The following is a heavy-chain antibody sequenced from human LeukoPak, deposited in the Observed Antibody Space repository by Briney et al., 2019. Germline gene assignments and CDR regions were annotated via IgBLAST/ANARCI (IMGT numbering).Heavy chain of an antibody. CDR3: ARVDCSSTSCYWHYYYMDV. D-gene: IGHD2-2*01. V-gene: IGHV1-8*01. Sequence: ASVKVSCKASGYTFTSYDINWVRQATGQGLEWMGWMNPNSGNIGYAQKFQGRVTMTTDTSTSTAYMELRSLRSDDTAVYYCARVDCSSTSCYWHYYYMDVWGKGTTVTVSS. J-gene: IGHJ6*03. CDR1: GYTFTSYD. CDR2: MNPNSGNI.